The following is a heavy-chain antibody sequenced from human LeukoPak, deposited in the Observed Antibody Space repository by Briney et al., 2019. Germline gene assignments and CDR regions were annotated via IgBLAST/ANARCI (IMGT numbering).Heavy chain of an antibody. CDR2: IRFDGSEK. J-gene: IGHJ6*02. CDR3: AKDVXXCXGGXCPQYYYVMDV. CDR1: GFTFSSYG. D-gene: IGHD2-15*01. V-gene: IGHV3-30*02. Sequence: GGSLRLSCTASGFTFSSYGMHWVRQAPGKGLEWVSFIRFDGSEKYYADSVRGRFTISRDNSKNTLSLQMNSLRAEDTALYYCAKDVXXCXGGXCPQYYYVMDVWGQGTTVTVSS.